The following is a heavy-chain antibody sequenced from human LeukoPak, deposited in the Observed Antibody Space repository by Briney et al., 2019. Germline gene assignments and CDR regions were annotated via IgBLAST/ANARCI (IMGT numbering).Heavy chain of an antibody. V-gene: IGHV3-23*01. J-gene: IGHJ4*02. CDR1: GFTFSSYA. CDR3: AKGGPRDDYNYVRY. Sequence: GGSLRLSCADSGFTFSSYAMRWVRQAPGKGLEWVSAISGSSGSTYYADSVKGRFTISRDNSKNTLFLQMSSLRAGDTAVYYCAKGGPRDDYNYVRYWGQGTLVTVSS. D-gene: IGHD5-24*01. CDR2: ISGSSGST.